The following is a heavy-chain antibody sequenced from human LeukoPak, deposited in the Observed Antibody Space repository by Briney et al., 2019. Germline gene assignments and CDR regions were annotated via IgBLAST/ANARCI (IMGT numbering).Heavy chain of an antibody. CDR1: GDSVSSNSAA. CDR3: ARDIEGQWLSFGWFDP. Sequence: SQTLSLTCAISGDSVSSNSAAWNWVRQSPSRGLEWLGRTYYRSKWYNDYAVSVKSRITINPDTSKNQFSLQLNSVTPEDTAVYYCARDIEGQWLSFGWFDPWGQGTLVTVSS. D-gene: IGHD6-19*01. J-gene: IGHJ5*02. CDR2: TYYRSKWYN. V-gene: IGHV6-1*01.